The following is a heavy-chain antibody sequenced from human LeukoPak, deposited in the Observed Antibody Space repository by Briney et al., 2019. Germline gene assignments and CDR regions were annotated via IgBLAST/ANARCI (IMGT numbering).Heavy chain of an antibody. V-gene: IGHV3-48*03. CDR3: ARDLSPGGYSYTH. Sequence: GGSLRLSCAASGFTFSSYEMNWVRQAPGKELEWVSYISSSGSTIYYADSVEGRFTISRDNAKNSLYLQMNSLRAEDTAVYYCARDLSPGGYSYTHWGQGTLVTVSS. CDR2: ISSSGSTI. J-gene: IGHJ4*02. CDR1: GFTFSSYE. D-gene: IGHD6-13*01.